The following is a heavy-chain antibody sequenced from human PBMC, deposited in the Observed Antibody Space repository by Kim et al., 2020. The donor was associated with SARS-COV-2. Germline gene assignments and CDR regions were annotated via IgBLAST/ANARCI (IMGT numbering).Heavy chain of an antibody. V-gene: IGHV1-69*13. CDR3: ARDKKSHAQAGAVRRKGGPGPTSFGMDV. Sequence: SVKVSCKASGGTFSTYAITWVRQAPGQGPEWMGGIIPIFGTPNYAQKFQGRVTITADESTSTAYMELSSLRSEDTAVYYCARDKKSHAQAGAVRRKGGPGPTSFGMDVWGQGTTATVPS. J-gene: IGHJ6*02. CDR1: GGTFSTYA. D-gene: IGHD1-1*01. CDR2: IIPIFGTP.